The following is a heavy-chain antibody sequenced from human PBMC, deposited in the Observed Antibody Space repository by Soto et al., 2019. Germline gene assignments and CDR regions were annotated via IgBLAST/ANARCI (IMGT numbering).Heavy chain of an antibody. V-gene: IGHV4-31*03. J-gene: IGHJ5*02. Sequence: QVQLQESGPGLVKPSQTLSLTCTVSGGSISSGGYYWSWIRQHPGKGLEWIGYIYYSGSTYYNPSLKSRVTISVDTSKNQFSLKLGSVTAADTAVYYCARDCGGDLALRTNWFDPWGQGTLVTVSS. CDR1: GGSISSGGYY. CDR3: ARDCGGDLALRTNWFDP. D-gene: IGHD4-17*01. CDR2: IYYSGST.